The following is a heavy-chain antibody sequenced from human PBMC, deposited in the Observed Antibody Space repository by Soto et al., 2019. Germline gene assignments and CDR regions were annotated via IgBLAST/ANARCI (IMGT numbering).Heavy chain of an antibody. J-gene: IGHJ4*02. V-gene: IGHV3-49*03. D-gene: IGHD3-22*01. CDR1: GFTFGDYA. Sequence: QTGGSLRLSCTASGFTFGDYAMSWFRQAPGKGLEWVGFIRSKAYGGTTEYAASVKGRFTISRDDSKSIAYLQMNSLKTEDTAVYYCTSSYYYDSSGLVDYWGQGTLVTVS. CDR3: TSSYYYDSSGLVDY. CDR2: IRSKAYGGTT.